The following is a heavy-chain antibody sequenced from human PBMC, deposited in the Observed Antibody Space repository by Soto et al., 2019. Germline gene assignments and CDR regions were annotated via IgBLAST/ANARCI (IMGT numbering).Heavy chain of an antibody. V-gene: IGHV3-30*18. CDR1: GFTFSSYG. CDR3: AKDHFPEMATTNFDY. Sequence: PGGSLRLSCAASGFTFSSYGMHWVRQAPGKGLGWVAVISYDGSNKYYADSVKGRFTISRDNSKNTLYLQMNSLRAEDTAVYYCAKDHFPEMATTNFDYWGQGTLVTVSS. J-gene: IGHJ4*02. D-gene: IGHD5-12*01. CDR2: ISYDGSNK.